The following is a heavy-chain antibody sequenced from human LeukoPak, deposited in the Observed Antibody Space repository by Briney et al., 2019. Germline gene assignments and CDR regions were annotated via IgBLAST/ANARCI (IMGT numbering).Heavy chain of an antibody. Sequence: GESLKISCAASGFAFRTYSMHWVRQAPGKGLEWLAVITYDGKVQHYTDSVKGRFTVSRDNSKKTLYLQMISLRPEDTAFYYCAREERVGATYYLDPWAGGTLVTVS. CDR1: GFAFRTYS. CDR3: AREERVGATYYLDP. J-gene: IGHJ5*02. D-gene: IGHD1-26*01. CDR2: ITYDGKVQ. V-gene: IGHV3-30*04.